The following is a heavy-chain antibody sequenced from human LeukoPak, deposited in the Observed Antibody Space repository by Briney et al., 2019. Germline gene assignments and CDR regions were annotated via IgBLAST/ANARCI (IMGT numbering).Heavy chain of an antibody. Sequence: SVKVSCKASGYTFTGYYMNWVRQAPGQGLEWMGWINSDSGFTKYAQKFQGRVTMTRDTSITTVYMDLTRLTSDDTAVYYCARNFDMKGFDPWGQGTLVTVSS. CDR2: INSDSGFT. V-gene: IGHV1-2*02. D-gene: IGHD3-9*01. J-gene: IGHJ5*02. CDR1: GYTFTGYY. CDR3: ARNFDMKGFDP.